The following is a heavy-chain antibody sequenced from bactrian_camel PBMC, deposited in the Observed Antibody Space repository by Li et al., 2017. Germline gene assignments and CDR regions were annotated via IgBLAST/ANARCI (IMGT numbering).Heavy chain of an antibody. CDR2: LNTRDDRT. J-gene: IGHJ4*01. CDR1: GVTDSVRY. CDR3: AAARMTALQALGAFSSGRVADPTQYND. D-gene: IGHD3*01. Sequence: HVQLVESGGGSVQAGGSLRLSCAVSGVTDSVRYMGWFRQGPGNQREGVAALNTRDDRTWYNASVKGRFTISQDNAKNTLYLQMNSLEPEDTATYYCAAARMTALQALGAFSSGRVADPTQYNDWGQGTQVTVS. V-gene: IGHV3S54*01.